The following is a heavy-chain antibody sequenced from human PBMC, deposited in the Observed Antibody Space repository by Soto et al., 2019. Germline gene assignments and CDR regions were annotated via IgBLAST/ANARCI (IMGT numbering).Heavy chain of an antibody. J-gene: IGHJ4*02. CDR2: ISNSFSEGNK. CDR3: SKVFSPEGGNYFDH. V-gene: IGHV3-23*01. CDR1: GFTFSSYA. Sequence: EGSLRLSCAASGFTFSSYAMDWVRQAAGKGLEWVSAISNSFSEGNKHYADSVKGRFTISRDNDKNTVFLEMNFLRAEDTAVYYCSKVFSPEGGNYFDHWGQGTLVTVSS.